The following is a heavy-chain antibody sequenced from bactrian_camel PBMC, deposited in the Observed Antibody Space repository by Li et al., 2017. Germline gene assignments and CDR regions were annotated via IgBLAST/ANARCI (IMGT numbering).Heavy chain of an antibody. J-gene: IGHJ4*01. CDR1: KLTYSSNC. CDR3: VRGWDDDTWSFNY. V-gene: IGHV3S53*01. D-gene: IGHD3*01. Sequence: QLVESGGGSVQTGGSLALSCVAAKLTYSSNCMGWFRQAPGKAREGVATMDSVGTTNYARSVKGRFAISRDNAKNTVYLQMNSLKPDDTAVYYCVRGWDDDTWSFNYWGQGTQVTVS. CDR2: MDSVGTT.